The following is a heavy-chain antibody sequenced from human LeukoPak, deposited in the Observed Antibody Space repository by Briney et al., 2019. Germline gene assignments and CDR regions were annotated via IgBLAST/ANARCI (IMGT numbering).Heavy chain of an antibody. CDR1: GFTFSTYA. CDR3: ARVYCTDGVCYQYDAFDI. J-gene: IGHJ3*02. CDR2: IGSNGVDT. D-gene: IGHD2-8*01. Sequence: GGSLRLSCTASGFTFSTYAMGWARQAPGKGLEWVSGIGSNGVDTFYADSAKGRFTISRDNSKNTLYLQMNSLRVEDTAVYYCARVYCTDGVCYQYDAFDIWGQGTMVIVSS. V-gene: IGHV3-23*01.